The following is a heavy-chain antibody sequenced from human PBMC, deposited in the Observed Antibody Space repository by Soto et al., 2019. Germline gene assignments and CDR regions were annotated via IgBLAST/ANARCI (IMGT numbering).Heavy chain of an antibody. V-gene: IGHV4-39*01. D-gene: IGHD3-10*01. Sequence: SETLSLTCTVSGFPISSSSYYWGWIRQPPGKGLEWIGSIYYSGSTYYNPSLKSRVTISVDTSKNQFSLKLSSVTAADTAVYYCAKGGSGSYSNAFDIWGQGTMVT. CDR3: AKGGSGSYSNAFDI. CDR1: GFPISSSSYY. CDR2: IYYSGST. J-gene: IGHJ3*02.